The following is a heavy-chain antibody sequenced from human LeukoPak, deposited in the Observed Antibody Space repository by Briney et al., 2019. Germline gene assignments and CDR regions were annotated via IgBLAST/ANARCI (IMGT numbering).Heavy chain of an antibody. J-gene: IGHJ4*02. D-gene: IGHD3-16*01. CDR1: GGSINNANYY. CDR2: VYSSGNT. Sequence: SETLSLTCTVSGGSINNANYYWGWIRQPPGKGLEWIGSVYSSGNTYYNPSLKSRVTISVDTSKNQFTLKLSSVTAADTAVYYCARGRYGWLPFDYWGQGTLVTVSS. CDR3: ARGRYGWLPFDY. V-gene: IGHV4-39*06.